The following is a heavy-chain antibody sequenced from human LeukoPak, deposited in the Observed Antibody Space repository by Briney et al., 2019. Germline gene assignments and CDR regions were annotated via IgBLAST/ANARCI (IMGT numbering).Heavy chain of an antibody. V-gene: IGHV1-69*13. J-gene: IGHJ4*02. D-gene: IGHD6-19*01. CDR3: ARTHRAGIAVAGTDY. CDR1: GGTFISYA. Sequence: ASVKVSCKASGGTFISYAISWVRQAPGQGLEWMGGIIPIFGTANYAQKFQGRVTITADESTSTAYMELSSLRSEDTAVYYCARTHRAGIAVAGTDYWGQGTLVTVPS. CDR2: IIPIFGTA.